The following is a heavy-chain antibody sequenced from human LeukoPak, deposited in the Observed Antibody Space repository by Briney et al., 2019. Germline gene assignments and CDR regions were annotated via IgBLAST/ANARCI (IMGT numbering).Heavy chain of an antibody. Sequence: PGGSLRLSCAASGFTFSRSALSWVRQAPGEGLEWVSTICDSAGSTYYADSVEGRFTVSRDNSKNTLYLQMNSLRAEDTAVYYCANPPGIAAAGSGRGYYFDYWGQGTLVTVSS. D-gene: IGHD6-13*01. V-gene: IGHV3-23*01. CDR1: GFTFSRSA. CDR3: ANPPGIAAAGSGRGYYFDY. J-gene: IGHJ4*02. CDR2: ICDSAGST.